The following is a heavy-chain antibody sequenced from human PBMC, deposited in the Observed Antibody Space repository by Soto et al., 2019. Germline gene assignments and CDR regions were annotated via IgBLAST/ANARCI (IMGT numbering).Heavy chain of an antibody. D-gene: IGHD1-1*01. V-gene: IGHV3-23*01. CDR2: ITDSGGST. CDR1: GFTFSSVA. CDR3: AKLYWNPRYFDY. J-gene: IGHJ4*02. Sequence: EVQLLESVGGLLQPGGSLRLSCAASGFTFSSVAMAWVRQAPGKGLEWVSSITDSGGSTDYADSVKGRFTISRDNSRNTLYLQMNSLRADDTAVYYCAKLYWNPRYFDYWGQGTRVTISS.